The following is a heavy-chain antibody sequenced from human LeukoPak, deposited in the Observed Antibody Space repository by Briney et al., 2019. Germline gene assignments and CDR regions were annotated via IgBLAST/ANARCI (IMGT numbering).Heavy chain of an antibody. CDR2: INAYNGNT. CDR3: ARGGYCSGGSCYGYFDY. Sequence: ASVKVSCKASGYTFTSYGISWVRQAPGQGLEWMGWINAYNGNTNYAQKLQGRVTMTTDTSTSTAYMELRSLRSDDTAVYYCARGGYCSGGSCYGYFDYWGQGTLVTVSS. D-gene: IGHD2-15*01. J-gene: IGHJ4*02. V-gene: IGHV1-18*01. CDR1: GYTFTSYG.